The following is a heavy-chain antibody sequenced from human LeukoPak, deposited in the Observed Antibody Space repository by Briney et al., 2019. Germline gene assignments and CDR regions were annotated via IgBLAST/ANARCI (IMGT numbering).Heavy chain of an antibody. J-gene: IGHJ4*02. CDR3: ARQTGYSSSSGPRPGEFDY. CDR1: GFTVSSNY. CDR2: IYSGGST. D-gene: IGHD6-6*01. V-gene: IGHV3-53*04. Sequence: GGSLRLSCAASGFTVSSNYMSWVRQAPGKGLEWVSVIYSGGSTYYADSVKGRFIISRHNSKNTLYLQMNSLRAEDTAVYYCARQTGYSSSSGPRPGEFDYWGQGTLVTVSS.